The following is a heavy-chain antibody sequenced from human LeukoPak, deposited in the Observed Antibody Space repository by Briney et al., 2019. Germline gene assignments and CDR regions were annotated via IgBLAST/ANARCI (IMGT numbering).Heavy chain of an antibody. CDR3: AFDYDGSAY. CDR1: DGSFSGYY. Sequence: PSETLSLACAVYDGSFSGYYWSWIRQPPEKGLEWIGEINHSGITNYNPSLKSRVSMSVDTSKNQFSLRLSSVTAADTAVYYCAFDYDGSAYWGQGTLVTVSS. CDR2: INHSGIT. J-gene: IGHJ4*02. D-gene: IGHD4-23*01. V-gene: IGHV4-34*01.